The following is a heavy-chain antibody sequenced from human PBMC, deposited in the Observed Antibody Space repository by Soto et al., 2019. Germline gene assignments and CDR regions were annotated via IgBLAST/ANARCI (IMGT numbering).Heavy chain of an antibody. CDR3: VFFFQAEDGIRDDRSVSAFLLNRSSDL. Sequence: KGLEWVAVISYDGSNKYYADSGKGRFTISRDNSKNTLYLQMNSLRAEDTAVYYCVFFFQAEDGIRDDRSVSAFLLNRSSDL. D-gene: IGHD2-15*01. J-gene: IGHJ2*01. V-gene: IGHV3-30*03. CDR2: ISYDGSNK.